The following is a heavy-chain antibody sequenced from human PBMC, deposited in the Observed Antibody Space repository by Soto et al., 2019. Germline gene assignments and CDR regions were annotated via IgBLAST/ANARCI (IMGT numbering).Heavy chain of an antibody. J-gene: IGHJ4*02. V-gene: IGHV4-34*01. D-gene: IGHD6-13*01. CDR1: GGSFSGYY. CDR2: VNHSGST. Sequence: QVQLRQWGAGLLKPSETLSLTCAVYGGSFSGYYWSWIRQPPGKGLNWIGEVNHSGSTNYNPSPKSRITISVXXSXNLXSLKLTSVTAADTAVYYCARGGQRVSGSWYVGFDSWGRGTLVTVSS. CDR3: ARGGQRVSGSWYVGFDS.